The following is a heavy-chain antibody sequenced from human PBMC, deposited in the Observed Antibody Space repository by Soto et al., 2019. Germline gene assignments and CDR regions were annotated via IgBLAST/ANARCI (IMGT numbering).Heavy chain of an antibody. V-gene: IGHV4-34*01. J-gene: IGHJ4*02. CDR1: GGSFSGYY. CDR3: ARGRVGYLIFGVVITRRTFDY. CDR2: INHSGST. Sequence: PSETLSLTCAVYGGSFSGYYWSWIRQPPGKGLEWIGEINHSGSTNYNPSLKSRVTISVDTAKNQFSLKLSSVTAADTAVYYCARGRVGYLIFGVVITRRTFDYWGQGTLVTVSS. D-gene: IGHD3-3*01.